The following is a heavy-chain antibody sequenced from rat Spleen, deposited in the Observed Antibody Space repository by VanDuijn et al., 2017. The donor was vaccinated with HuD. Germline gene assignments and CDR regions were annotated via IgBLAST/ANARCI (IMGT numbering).Heavy chain of an antibody. CDR2: INPDGGTT. V-gene: IGHV5-58*01. CDR1: GFTFSSYW. D-gene: IGHD4-3*01. J-gene: IGHJ3*01. CDR3: ARQDTSGYSNWFTY. Sequence: EVQLVESGGGLVQPGRSLKLSCVASGFTFSSYWMYWIRQAPGKGLEWVSSINPDGGTTYYRDSVKGRFTVSRDNTRNTQFLQMDSLRSEDTATYYCARQDTSGYSNWFTYWGQGTLVTVSS.